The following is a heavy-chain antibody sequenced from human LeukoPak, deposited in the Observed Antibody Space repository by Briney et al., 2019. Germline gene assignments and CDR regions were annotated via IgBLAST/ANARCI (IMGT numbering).Heavy chain of an antibody. D-gene: IGHD1-26*01. CDR2: VSYNEDTT. CDR3: VSDRESQEQI. Sequence: GGSLTLSCSRSGFTFSRHYMRCVRQAPGKGLEYVSAVSYNEDTTYYVDSVRGRFSIYRDNSKNTLDLQMNSLRPEDTAVYYCVSDRESQEQIWGPGTLVTVSS. V-gene: IGHV3-64D*09. J-gene: IGHJ3*02. CDR1: GFTFSRHY.